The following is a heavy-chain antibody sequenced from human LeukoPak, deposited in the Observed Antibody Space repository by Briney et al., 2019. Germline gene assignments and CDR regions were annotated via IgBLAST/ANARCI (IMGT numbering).Heavy chain of an antibody. D-gene: IGHD5-12*01. V-gene: IGHV4-34*01. CDR1: GGSFSGYY. J-gene: IGHJ5*02. CDR2: INHSGST. Sequence: SETLSLTCAVYGGSFSGYYWSWIRQPPGKGLEWIGEINHSGSTNYNPSLKSRVTISVDTSKNQFSLKLSSVTAADTAVYYCARDRYSGYDLWSWFDPWGQGTLVTVSS. CDR3: ARDRYSGYDLWSWFDP.